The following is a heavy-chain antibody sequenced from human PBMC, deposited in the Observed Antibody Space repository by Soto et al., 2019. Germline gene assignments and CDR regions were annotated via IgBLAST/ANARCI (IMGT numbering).Heavy chain of an antibody. D-gene: IGHD2-8*02. CDR2: IYYSGTT. CDR3: ARDHRFCSGGRCYLLEY. J-gene: IGHJ4*02. CDR1: GGSISSNY. V-gene: IGHV4-59*01. Sequence: QVQLQESGPGLVKPSETLSLTCTVSGGSISSNYWGWVRQPPGKGLEWIAYIYYSGTTSNNPSLKSRVTTAIATSKNQFSLKLSSLTAADTAVYYCARDHRFCSGGRCYLLEYWGQGISVTVSP.